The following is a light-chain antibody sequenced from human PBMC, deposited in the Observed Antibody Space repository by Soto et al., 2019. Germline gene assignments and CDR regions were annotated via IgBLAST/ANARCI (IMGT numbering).Light chain of an antibody. CDR1: QSVSSSY. Sequence: EIVLTQSPGTLSLSPGEXATLSCRASQSVSSSYLAWYQQKPGQAPRLLIYDASSRATGIPDRFSGSGSGTDFTLTISRLEPEDFAVYYCQQHGSSPLTFGGGTKVDIK. CDR3: QQHGSSPLT. J-gene: IGKJ4*01. V-gene: IGKV3-20*01. CDR2: DAS.